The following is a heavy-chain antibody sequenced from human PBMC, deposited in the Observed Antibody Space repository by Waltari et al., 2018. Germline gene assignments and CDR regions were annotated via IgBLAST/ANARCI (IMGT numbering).Heavy chain of an antibody. CDR3: ARGHDYYFDY. Sequence: QVHLQESGPGLVKPSQTLSLTCTVSGDSLNSANYYWSWIRQPPEKGLEWIGYLSHSGTAYYNPSLKDLVTMSIDPSKNQFSLRLSSVTAADTAVYFCARGHDYYFDYWGQGILVAVSS. CDR1: GDSLNSANYY. CDR2: LSHSGTA. V-gene: IGHV4-31*01. D-gene: IGHD4-17*01. J-gene: IGHJ4*02.